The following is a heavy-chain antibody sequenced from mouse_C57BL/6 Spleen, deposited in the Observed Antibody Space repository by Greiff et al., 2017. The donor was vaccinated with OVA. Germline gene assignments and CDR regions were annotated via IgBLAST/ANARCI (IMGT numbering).Heavy chain of an antibody. CDR3: AREGLAWFAY. J-gene: IGHJ3*01. CDR2: IYPGSGST. CDR1: GYTFTSYW. D-gene: IGHD3-3*01. Sequence: QVQLQQPGAELVKPGASVKMSCKASGYTFTSYWITWVKQRPGQGLEWIGDIYPGSGSTNYNEKFKSKATLTVDTSSSTAYMQLNRLTSEDSAVYYCAREGLAWFAYWGQGTLVTVSA. V-gene: IGHV1-55*01.